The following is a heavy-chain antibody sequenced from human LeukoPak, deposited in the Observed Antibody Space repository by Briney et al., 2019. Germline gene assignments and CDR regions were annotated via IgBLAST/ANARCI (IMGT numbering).Heavy chain of an antibody. D-gene: IGHD1-1*01. V-gene: IGHV7-4-1*02. CDR3: ARDYTLTLGTTTYFQH. Sequence: ASVKVSCKASGYIFDIYAMIWVRQATGQGHELMGWINTNTGNPTYAQGFTGRFVFSLDTSVSTAYLQISSLKAEDTAVYYCARDYTLTLGTTTYFQHWGQGTPVTVSS. CDR2: INTNTGNP. J-gene: IGHJ1*01. CDR1: GYIFDIYA.